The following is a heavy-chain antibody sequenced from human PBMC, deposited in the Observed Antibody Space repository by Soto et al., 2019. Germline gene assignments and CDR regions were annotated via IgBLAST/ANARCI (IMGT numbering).Heavy chain of an antibody. CDR3: ARGRYRDY. Sequence: QVHLVQSGAEVKNPGASVKVSCKGSGYDFTTYGITWVRQAPGQGLEWMAWISAHNGNTNYAPNLQGRVTVTRDTSTSRAYIELRSLRSDDTAVYYCARGRYRDYWGQGALVTVSS. J-gene: IGHJ4*02. CDR1: GYDFTTYG. CDR2: ISAHNGNT. D-gene: IGHD1-1*01. V-gene: IGHV1-18*01.